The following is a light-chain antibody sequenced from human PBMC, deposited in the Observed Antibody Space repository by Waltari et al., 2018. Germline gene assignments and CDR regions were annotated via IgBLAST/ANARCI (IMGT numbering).Light chain of an antibody. Sequence: DIQMTQSPSSLSASVGDRVTITCRAGQGISNSLAWFRQKPGKAPNSLIYGASSLQSGVPSKFSGSGSGTDFTLTIRSLQPEDFATYYCQQYHSYPLSFGGGTKVEIK. J-gene: IGKJ4*01. CDR3: QQYHSYPLS. CDR1: QGISNS. CDR2: GAS. V-gene: IGKV1-16*02.